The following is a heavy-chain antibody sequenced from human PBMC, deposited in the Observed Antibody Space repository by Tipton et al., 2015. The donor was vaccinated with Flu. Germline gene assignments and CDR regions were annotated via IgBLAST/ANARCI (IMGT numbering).Heavy chain of an antibody. CDR2: ITPIFDTT. Sequence: QVQLVQSGAEVKKSGSSVKVSCKASGYNFNTDPISWVRQAPGQGLEWMGGITPIFDTTNYAQKFQGRVTITADESSKTVYMELSSLTPEDTAVYYCARGGIPVAGNKYFDFWGQGALVTVSS. D-gene: IGHD6-19*01. CDR1: GYNFNTDP. V-gene: IGHV1-69*01. CDR3: ARGGIPVAGNKYFDF. J-gene: IGHJ4*02.